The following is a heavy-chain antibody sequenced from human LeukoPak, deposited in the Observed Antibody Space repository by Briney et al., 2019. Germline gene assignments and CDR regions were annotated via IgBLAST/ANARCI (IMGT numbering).Heavy chain of an antibody. CDR3: ASELVDCSSTSCYPQGHRDY. J-gene: IGHJ4*02. CDR1: GFTFSSYS. V-gene: IGHV3-21*01. Sequence: PGGSLRLSCAASGFTFSSYSMNWVRPAPGKGLEWVSSISSSSSYIYYADSVKGRFTISRDNAKNSLYLQMDSLRAEDTAVYYCASELVDCSSTSCYPQGHRDYWGQGTLVTVSS. D-gene: IGHD2-2*01. CDR2: ISSSSSYI.